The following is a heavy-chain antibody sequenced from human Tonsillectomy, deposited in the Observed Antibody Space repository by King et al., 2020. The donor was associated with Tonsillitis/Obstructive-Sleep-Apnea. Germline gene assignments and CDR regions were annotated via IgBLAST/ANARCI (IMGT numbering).Heavy chain of an antibody. CDR3: ARDLTPIYDSIRYYDAFDL. V-gene: IGHV3-7*01. D-gene: IGHD3-22*01. Sequence: VQLVESGGGLVQPGGSLRLSCAASGFTFNSYWMSWVRQAPGKGLEWVANIKEDGSEKYYVDSVKGRFTISRDNAKNSLYLQMNSLRAEDTAVYYCARDLTPIYDSIRYYDAFDLWGQGTVVTVSS. J-gene: IGHJ3*01. CDR2: IKEDGSEK. CDR1: GFTFNSYW.